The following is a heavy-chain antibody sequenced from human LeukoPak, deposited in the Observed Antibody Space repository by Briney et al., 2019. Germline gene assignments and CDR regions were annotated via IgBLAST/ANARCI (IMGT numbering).Heavy chain of an antibody. J-gene: IGHJ3*02. V-gene: IGHV3-7*01. CDR2: IKQDGSEK. CDR3: RGIQLWARTYAFDN. CDR1: GFTFSSYW. D-gene: IGHD5-18*01. Sequence: PGGSLRLSCAASGFTFSSYWMSWVRQAPGKGLEWVANIKQDGSEKYYVDSVKGRFTISRDNAKNSLYLQMNSLRAEDTAVYYCRGIQLWARTYAFDNWGQGTMVTVSS.